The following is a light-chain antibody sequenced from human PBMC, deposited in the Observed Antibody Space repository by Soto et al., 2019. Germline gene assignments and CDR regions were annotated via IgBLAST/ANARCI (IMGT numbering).Light chain of an antibody. Sequence: IVLTHSPATLSLSPGERATLSCRSSQSVSTSFLAWYQQKPGQAPRLLIYDASNRATGIPARFSGSGSGTDFTLTISSLQPEDFATYYCQQSYSTPRTFGQGTKVDIK. CDR1: QSVSTSF. J-gene: IGKJ1*01. CDR2: DAS. V-gene: IGKV3D-20*02. CDR3: QQSYSTPRT.